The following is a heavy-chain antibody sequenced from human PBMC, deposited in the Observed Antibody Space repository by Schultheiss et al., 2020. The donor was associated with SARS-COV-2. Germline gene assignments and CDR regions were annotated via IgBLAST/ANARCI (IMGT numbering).Heavy chain of an antibody. Sequence: GGSLRLSCAASGFTFDDYGMSWVRQAPGKGLEWLSSISSNSRTMYYADSVKGRFTISRDNSKNTLYLQMNSLRAEDTAVYYCAGTYVTTVTVDYWGQGTLVTVSS. CDR1: GFTFDDYG. J-gene: IGHJ4*02. D-gene: IGHD4-17*01. V-gene: IGHV3-48*01. CDR2: ISSNSRTM. CDR3: AGTYVTTVTVDY.